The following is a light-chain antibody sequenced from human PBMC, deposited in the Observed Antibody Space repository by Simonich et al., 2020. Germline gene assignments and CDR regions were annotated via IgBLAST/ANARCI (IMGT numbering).Light chain of an antibody. J-gene: IGKJ2*01. V-gene: IGKV1-5*03. Sequence: DIQMTQSPSTLSASVGDRVTITCRASQSISSGLALYQQKPGKAPKLLIYKASSLESGGPSRFSGSGSGTEFTLTISSLQPDDFATYYCQQYNKGYTFGQGTKLEIK. CDR1: QSISSG. CDR2: KAS. CDR3: QQYNKGYT.